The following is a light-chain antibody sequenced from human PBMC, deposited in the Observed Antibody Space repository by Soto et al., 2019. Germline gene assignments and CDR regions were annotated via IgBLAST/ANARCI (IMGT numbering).Light chain of an antibody. V-gene: IGKV3-20*01. CDR3: QQYSSSPRT. J-gene: IGKJ1*01. CDR1: QSVSSY. CDR2: GAS. Sequence: ESVLTQSPSSLSLSPGDSATLSCRASQSVSSYLAWYQQKPGQAPRLLIYGASSRATGIPDRFSGSGSGTAFTLTISRLEPEDFAVFYCQQYSSSPRTFGQGTKVDIK.